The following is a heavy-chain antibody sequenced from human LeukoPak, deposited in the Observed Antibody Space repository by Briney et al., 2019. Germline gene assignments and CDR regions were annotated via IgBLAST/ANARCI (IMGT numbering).Heavy chain of an antibody. J-gene: IGHJ4*02. V-gene: IGHV1-69*05. CDR1: GGTFSSYA. Sequence: ASVKVSCKASGGTFSSYAISWVRQAPGQGLEWMGGIIPIFGTANYAQKFQGRVTITTDESTSTAYMELSSLRSEDTAVYYCARFDYCGGDCYWYYFDYWGQGTLVTVSS. CDR3: ARFDYCGGDCYWYYFDY. D-gene: IGHD2-21*01. CDR2: IIPIFGTA.